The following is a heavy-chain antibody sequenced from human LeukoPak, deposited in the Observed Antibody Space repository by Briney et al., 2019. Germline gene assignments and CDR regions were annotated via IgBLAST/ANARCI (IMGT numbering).Heavy chain of an antibody. CDR3: ARRAVDLSYYYGMDV. Sequence: ASVKISCEASGYTLTSYDINGGREVPGEGVECRGYMNPQSGNTGYAQKLQGRVTITTNTSISTAYMEVSSLRSEDTAVYYCARRAVDLSYYYGMDVWGKGTAVTISS. CDR1: GYTLTSYD. J-gene: IGHJ6*04. D-gene: IGHD3-9*01. CDR2: MNPQSGNT. V-gene: IGHV1-8*03.